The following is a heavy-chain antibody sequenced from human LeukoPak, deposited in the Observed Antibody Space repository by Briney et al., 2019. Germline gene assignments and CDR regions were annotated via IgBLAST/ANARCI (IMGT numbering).Heavy chain of an antibody. D-gene: IGHD6-19*01. CDR1: GASISSHY. V-gene: IGHV4-59*11. CDR3: ARAGSGWSLDS. J-gene: IGHJ4*02. Sequence: SETLSLTCTVSGASISSHYWNWIRQPPAKGLEWIGYIYYTGNNHHNPSLESRVTISVDTSKNQFSLNLRSVTAADTAVYYCARAGSGWSLDSWGQGTLVTVSS. CDR2: IYYTGNN.